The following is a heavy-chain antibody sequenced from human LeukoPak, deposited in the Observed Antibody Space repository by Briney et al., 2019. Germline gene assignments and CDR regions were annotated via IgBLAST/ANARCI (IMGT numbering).Heavy chain of an antibody. V-gene: IGHV3-33*01. J-gene: IGHJ2*01. D-gene: IGHD3-16*02. CDR3: ARDRSVRYFDL. CDR2: IWYDGSNK. CDR1: GFTFRNYG. Sequence: GWSLRLSCAASGFTFRNYGMHWVRQAPGKGLEWVAFIWYDGSNKEYADSVKGRLTISRDNSKNTVSLQMNSLRAEDTAVYYCARDRSVRYFDLWGRGTLVTVSS.